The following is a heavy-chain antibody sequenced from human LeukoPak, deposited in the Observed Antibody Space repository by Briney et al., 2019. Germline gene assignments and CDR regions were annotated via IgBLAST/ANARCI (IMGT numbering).Heavy chain of an antibody. D-gene: IGHD2-21*01. Sequence: ASVKVSCKASGYTFTGYYMHWVRQAPGQGLEWMGRINPNSGGTNYAQKFQGRVTMTRDTSISTAYMELSRLRSDDTAVYYCARASASPTNSDSYYFETTKKNGFDIWGQGTMVTVSS. J-gene: IGHJ3*02. CDR2: INPNSGGT. CDR3: ARASASPTNSDSYYFETTKKNGFDI. V-gene: IGHV1-2*06. CDR1: GYTFTGYY.